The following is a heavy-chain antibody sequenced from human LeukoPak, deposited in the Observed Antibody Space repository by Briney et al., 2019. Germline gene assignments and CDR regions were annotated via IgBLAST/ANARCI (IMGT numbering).Heavy chain of an antibody. D-gene: IGHD4-17*01. Sequence: SETLSLTCAVSGGSISGGDYSWSWIRQPPGKGLEWIGYIYHSGSTYYNPSLKSRVTISVDRSKNQFSLKLSSVTAADTAVYYCARAYFDYGGIYYGMDVWGQGTTVTVSS. CDR3: ARAYFDYGGIYYGMDV. J-gene: IGHJ6*02. CDR1: GGSISGGDYS. CDR2: IYHSGST. V-gene: IGHV4-30-2*01.